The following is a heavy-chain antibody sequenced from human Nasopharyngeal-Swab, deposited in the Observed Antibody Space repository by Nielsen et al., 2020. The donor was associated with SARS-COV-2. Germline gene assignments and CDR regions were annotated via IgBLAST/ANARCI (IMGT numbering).Heavy chain of an antibody. D-gene: IGHD3-22*01. J-gene: IGHJ6*02. V-gene: IGHV3-53*01. CDR2: IYSGVST. CDR1: GFTVSIND. Sequence: RGSLRLSCAASGFTVSINDMSWVRQAPGQGLEWVSVIYSGVSTYYADSVKGRFTISRDNSKNTLSLQMNSLRAEDTAVYYCASQYYYDSSGYSGTRYYYYGMDVGGQGTTGTVSS. CDR3: ASQYYYDSSGYSGTRYYYYGMDV.